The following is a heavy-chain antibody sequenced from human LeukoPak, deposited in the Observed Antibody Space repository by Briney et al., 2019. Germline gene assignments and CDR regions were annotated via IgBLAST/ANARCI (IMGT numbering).Heavy chain of an antibody. Sequence: PGGSLRLSCAASGFTFSGSAMHWVRQASAKGLEWVGRIRSKANSYATAYAASVKGRFNISRDDSKNTAYQQMNSLKTEDTAVYYCTTHYTIFGVVIIQSYYYYMDVWGKGTTVTVSS. D-gene: IGHD3-3*01. CDR2: IRSKANSYAT. CDR1: GFTFSGSA. V-gene: IGHV3-73*01. CDR3: TTHYTIFGVVIIQSYYYYMDV. J-gene: IGHJ6*03.